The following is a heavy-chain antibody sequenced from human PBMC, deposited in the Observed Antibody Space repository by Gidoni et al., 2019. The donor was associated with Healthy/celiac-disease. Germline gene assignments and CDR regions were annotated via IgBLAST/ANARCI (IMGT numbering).Heavy chain of an antibody. CDR1: GFTFSSSA. V-gene: IGHV3-23*01. CDR2: ICGSGGST. D-gene: IGHD3-10*01. CDR3: AKDVAYGSGGYFDY. J-gene: IGHJ4*02. Sequence: EVQLLVSGGGLVQPGGSLRLPCAASGFTFSSSAMSSVRRAPGKGLEWGSAICGSGGSTYYAYSVKGRFTISRDNSKNTLYLQMNSLRAEDTAVYYCAKDVAYGSGGYFDYWGQGTLVTVSS.